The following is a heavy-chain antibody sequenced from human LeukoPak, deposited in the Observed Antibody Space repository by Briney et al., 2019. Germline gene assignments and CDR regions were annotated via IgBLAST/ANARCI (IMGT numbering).Heavy chain of an antibody. CDR1: AGNFSSYA. CDR2: LIPIFGTA. CDR3: AAGVSRPLYDSSGSTDWFDP. V-gene: IGHV1-69*05. D-gene: IGHD3-22*01. Sequence: SVKVSCKASAGNFSSYAISWGRQAPGQGLEWMGGLIPIFGTANYAQKFQERVTITRDMSTSTAYMELSSLSSEDTAVYYCAAGVSRPLYDSSGSTDWFDPWGQGTLVTVSS. J-gene: IGHJ5*02.